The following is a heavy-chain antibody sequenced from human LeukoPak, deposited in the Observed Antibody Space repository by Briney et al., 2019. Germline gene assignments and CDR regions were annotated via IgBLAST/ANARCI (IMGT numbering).Heavy chain of an antibody. CDR3: ARDKSGSGSYVDY. CDR1: GGSFNGYY. V-gene: IGHV4-34*01. Sequence: SETLSLTCAVYGGSFNGYYWSWIRQPPGRGLEWIGEINHSGSTNYSPSLKSRVTLSVDTSKNQFSLKLSSVTAADTAVYYCARDKSGSGSYVDYWGQGTLVTVSS. J-gene: IGHJ4*02. D-gene: IGHD3-10*01. CDR2: INHSGST.